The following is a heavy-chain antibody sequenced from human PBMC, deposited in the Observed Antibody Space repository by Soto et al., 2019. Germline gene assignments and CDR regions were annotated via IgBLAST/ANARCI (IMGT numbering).Heavy chain of an antibody. CDR3: ARDLIAVAGGFDC. V-gene: IGHV3-33*01. CDR2: IWYDGSNK. D-gene: IGHD6-19*01. Sequence: QVQLVESGGGVVQPGRSLSLSCAASGFTFSSHGMHWVRQAPGKGLEWVAFIWYDGSNKYYADSVKGRFTISRDNSKGTLYLQMNSLTAEDTAVYYCARDLIAVAGGFDCWGQGALVTVSS. CDR1: GFTFSSHG. J-gene: IGHJ4*02.